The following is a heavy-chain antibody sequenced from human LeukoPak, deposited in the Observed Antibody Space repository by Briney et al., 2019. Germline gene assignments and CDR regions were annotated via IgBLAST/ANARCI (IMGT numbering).Heavy chain of an antibody. CDR1: GYRFTSYW. V-gene: IGHV5-51*01. J-gene: IGHJ3*02. CDR2: IYPGDSDT. D-gene: IGHD4-17*01. Sequence: GESLKISCKASGYRFTSYWIGWVRQMPGKGLEWMGIIYPGDSDTRYSPSFQGQVTISADKSISTAYLQWSSLRASDTAMYYCARPEEHGDYVHDAFDIWGQGTMVTVSS. CDR3: ARPEEHGDYVHDAFDI.